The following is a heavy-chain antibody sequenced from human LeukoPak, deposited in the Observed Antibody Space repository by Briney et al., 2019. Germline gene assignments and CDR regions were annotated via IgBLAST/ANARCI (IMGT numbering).Heavy chain of an antibody. Sequence: PSETLSLTCAVHSGSFSGYYWSWIRQPPGKGLEWIGEINHSGSTNYNPSLKSRVTISVDTSKNQFSLKLSSVTAADTAVYYCARGSRGRYSYGYVDYWGQGTLVTVSS. V-gene: IGHV4-34*01. D-gene: IGHD5-18*01. J-gene: IGHJ4*02. CDR3: ARGSRGRYSYGYVDY. CDR1: SGSFSGYY. CDR2: INHSGST.